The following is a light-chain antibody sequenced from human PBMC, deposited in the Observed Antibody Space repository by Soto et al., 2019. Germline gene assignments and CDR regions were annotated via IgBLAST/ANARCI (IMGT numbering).Light chain of an antibody. CDR1: QAISSN. J-gene: IGKJ1*01. CDR3: QQYDSSPRT. V-gene: IGKV3-20*01. Sequence: EIVLTQSPGTLSLSPGERATLSCRANQAISSNLAWYQQKPGQAPRLLIYAISDRATGVPDRFRGSGSGTDFTLTITRLEPEDFAVYFCQQYDSSPRTFGQGTKVDIK. CDR2: AIS.